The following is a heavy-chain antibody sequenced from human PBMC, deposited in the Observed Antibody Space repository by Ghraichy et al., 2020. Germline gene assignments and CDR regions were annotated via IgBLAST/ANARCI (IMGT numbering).Heavy chain of an antibody. CDR1: GYTLTELS. Sequence: ASVKVSCKVSGYTLTELSMHWVRQAPGKGLEWMGGFDPEDGETIYAQKFQGRVTMTEDTSTDTAYMELSSLRSEDTAVYYCATDTHYGDYEGYYYYYGMDVRGQGTTVTVSS. CDR2: FDPEDGET. D-gene: IGHD4-17*01. CDR3: ATDTHYGDYEGYYYYYGMDV. V-gene: IGHV1-24*01. J-gene: IGHJ6*02.